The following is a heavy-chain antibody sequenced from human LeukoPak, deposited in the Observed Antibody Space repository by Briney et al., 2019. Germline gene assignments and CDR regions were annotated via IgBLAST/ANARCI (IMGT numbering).Heavy chain of an antibody. CDR1: GGSISIYY. V-gene: IGHV4-59*12. CDR2: VYNSGNT. J-gene: IGHJ6*02. Sequence: SETLSLTCTVSGGSISIYYWSWVRQPPGKGLEWMGYVYNSGNTDYNPSLKSRVTISVDTSKNQFSLKLSSVTAADTAVYYCARGRVYCSSTSCYEDYYYGMDVWGQGTTVTVSS. D-gene: IGHD2-2*01. CDR3: ARGRVYCSSTSCYEDYYYGMDV.